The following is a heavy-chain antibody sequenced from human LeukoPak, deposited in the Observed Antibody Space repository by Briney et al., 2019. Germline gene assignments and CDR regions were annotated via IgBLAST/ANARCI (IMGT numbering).Heavy chain of an antibody. CDR1: GFTFNNYA. CDR3: ARDPGAFPYFFDS. Sequence: GGSLRLSCSASGFTFNNYALTWVRQTPGKGLECVSAISGDGVSPYYADSVRGRFTISRDNFKNTLYLQMNSLRVEDTAVYFCARDPGAFPYFFDSWGQGTLVTVSS. V-gene: IGHV3-23*01. D-gene: IGHD4/OR15-4a*01. CDR2: ISGDGVSP. J-gene: IGHJ4*02.